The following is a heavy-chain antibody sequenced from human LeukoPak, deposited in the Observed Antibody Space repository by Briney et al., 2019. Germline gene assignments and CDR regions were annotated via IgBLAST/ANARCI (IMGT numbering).Heavy chain of an antibody. V-gene: IGHV1-18*01. CDR3: ARDVAFYGSSWHNWFDP. CDR2: ISAYNGHT. Sequence: ASVKVSCKASGYTFTNYGISWLRQAPGQGLEWMGRISAYNGHTNYAQKFQGRVTMTTDTSTNTAYMELRSLGSDDTAVYYCARDVAFYGSSWHNWFDPWGQGTLVTVSS. J-gene: IGHJ5*02. D-gene: IGHD6-13*01. CDR1: GYTFTNYG.